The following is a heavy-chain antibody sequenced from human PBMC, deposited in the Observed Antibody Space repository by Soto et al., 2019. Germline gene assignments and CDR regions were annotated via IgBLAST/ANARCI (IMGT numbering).Heavy chain of an antibody. Sequence: EVQVTESGGGLVQPGGSLRLSCEVSGLTFSGYWMTWVRQAPGKGLEWVANLNPEGSAKYYVDSVRGRFTISRDNAKQSLSLQMNSLRVEDTAVYYCVTGYCSAGVCSRGYWGQGTLVTVTS. CDR2: LNPEGSAK. D-gene: IGHD2-8*02. V-gene: IGHV3-7*01. CDR1: GLTFSGYW. CDR3: VTGYCSAGVCSRGY. J-gene: IGHJ4*02.